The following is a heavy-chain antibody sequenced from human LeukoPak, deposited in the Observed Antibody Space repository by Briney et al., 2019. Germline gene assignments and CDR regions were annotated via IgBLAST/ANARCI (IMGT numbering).Heavy chain of an antibody. CDR1: GGSISNSY. CDR3: ARGGDVLTGFAF. Sequence: PSETLSLTCTVSGGSISNSYWSWIRQSAGKGLGWIGRIYTSGFTNYSPSLKSRVTMSVDTSKNQFSLKMHSVTAADTAVYYCARGGDVLTGFAFWGQGILVTVSS. CDR2: IYTSGFT. D-gene: IGHD3-9*01. V-gene: IGHV4-4*07. J-gene: IGHJ4*02.